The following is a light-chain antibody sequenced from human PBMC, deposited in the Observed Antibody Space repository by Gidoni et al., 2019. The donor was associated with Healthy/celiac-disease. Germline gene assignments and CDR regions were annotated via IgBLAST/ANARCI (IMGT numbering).Light chain of an antibody. CDR2: AAS. V-gene: IGKV3-11*01. Sequence: EIVLTPSPATLSLSPGERATPSCRASQSVSSYLSWYQQKPGQAPRLLIYAASNRATGIPARFSGSGSGTDFTITISSLEPEDFAVYYCQQRSNWQTFGQGTKLEIK. CDR1: QSVSSY. CDR3: QQRSNWQT. J-gene: IGKJ2*01.